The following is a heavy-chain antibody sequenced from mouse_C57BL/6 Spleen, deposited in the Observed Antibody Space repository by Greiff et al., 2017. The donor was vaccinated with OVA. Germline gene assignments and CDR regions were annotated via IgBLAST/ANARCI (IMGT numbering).Heavy chain of an antibody. D-gene: IGHD2-2*01. CDR3: AESSGCDAWYFDD. Sequence: QVQLQQPGTELVKPGASVKLSCKASGYTFTSYWMHWVKQRPGQGLEWIGNINPGNGGTNYNETFKSKATLTVDKSSSTAYMQLSSLTSEDSAVYASAESSGCDAWYFDDWGTGTTVTVSS. CDR1: GYTFTSYW. CDR2: INPGNGGT. V-gene: IGHV1-53*01. J-gene: IGHJ1*03.